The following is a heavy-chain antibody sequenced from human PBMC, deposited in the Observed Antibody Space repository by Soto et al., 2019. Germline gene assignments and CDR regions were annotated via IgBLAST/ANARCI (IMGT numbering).Heavy chain of an antibody. CDR2: IYYSVST. CDR1: GGSISSSSYY. CDR3: ARHPRRNYVSEY. V-gene: IGHV4-39*01. D-gene: IGHD3-16*01. Sequence: AETLSLTCTVSGGSISSSSYYWGWILHPPGKGLEWIGSIYYSVSTYYNPSLKSRVTISVDTSKNQFSLKLSSVTAADTAVYYCARHPRRNYVSEYWGQGNLVNVSA. J-gene: IGHJ4*02.